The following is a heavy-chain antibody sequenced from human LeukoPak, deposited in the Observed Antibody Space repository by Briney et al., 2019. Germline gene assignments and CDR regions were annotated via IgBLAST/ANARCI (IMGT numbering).Heavy chain of an antibody. J-gene: IGHJ3*02. CDR2: VRYDGSQK. CDR3: ARVGARLGAFDI. V-gene: IGHV3-30*02. D-gene: IGHD6-25*01. Sequence: EGSLRLSCAASGFTFSSYDMYWVRQAPGKGLDWVAFVRYDGSQKYYADSVKGRFTISRDNAKNTLYLQMNSLRAEDTAVYYCARVGARLGAFDIWGQGTMVTVSS. CDR1: GFTFSSYD.